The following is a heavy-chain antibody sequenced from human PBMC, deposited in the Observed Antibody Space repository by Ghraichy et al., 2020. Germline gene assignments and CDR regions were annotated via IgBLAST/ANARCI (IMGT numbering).Heavy chain of an antibody. CDR1: GFTFSSYT. V-gene: IGHV3-21*01. CDR2: ISPEAKSS. J-gene: IGHJ5*02. CDR3: ARDAVGEGGWAAP. Sequence: GGSLRLSCAASGFTFSSYTMNWVRQAPGKGLEWVSSISPEAKSSFHADSVKGRFTISRDNAKNSLYLQMNSLRAEDTAVYYCARDAVGEGGWAAPWGPGTLVTVSS. D-gene: IGHD1-26*01.